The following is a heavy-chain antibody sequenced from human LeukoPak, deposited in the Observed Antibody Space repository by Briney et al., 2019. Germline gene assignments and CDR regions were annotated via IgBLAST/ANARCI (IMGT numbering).Heavy chain of an antibody. D-gene: IGHD2-15*01. CDR1: GFTFGDYA. Sequence: GGSLRLSCTASGFTFGDYAMSWVRQAPGKGLEWVGFIRSKAYGGTTEYAASVKGRFTISRDDSKSIAYLQMNSLKTEDTAVYYCTRRNGYCSGGSCFSPWGYWGQGTLVTVSS. J-gene: IGHJ4*02. CDR3: TRRNGYCSGGSCFSPWGY. V-gene: IGHV3-49*04. CDR2: IRSKAYGGTT.